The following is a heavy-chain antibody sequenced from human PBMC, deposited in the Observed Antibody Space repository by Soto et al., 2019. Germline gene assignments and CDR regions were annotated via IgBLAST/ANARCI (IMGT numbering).Heavy chain of an antibody. CDR1: VGTFSSYA. Sequence: SSVKVSFKASVGTFSSYAISWVRQAPGQGLEWMGGIIPIFGTANYAQKFQGRVTITADESTSTAYMELSSLRSADTAVYYFARIVTTLWDYYYFSGMDVWRKGTTDTGSS. CDR3: ARIVTTLWDYYYFSGMDV. V-gene: IGHV1-69*13. CDR2: IIPIFGTA. D-gene: IGHD4-4*01. J-gene: IGHJ6*04.